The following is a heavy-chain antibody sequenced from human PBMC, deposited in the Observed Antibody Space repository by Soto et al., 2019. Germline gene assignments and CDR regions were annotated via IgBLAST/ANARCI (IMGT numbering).Heavy chain of an antibody. CDR2: ISGSGLST. J-gene: IGHJ3*01. CDR1: GLTFSKYA. CDR3: AKDPGGFFDWFGAFDF. Sequence: EVQLLESGGGLVQAGGSLRLSCGYSGLTFSKYAMSWVRQVPGKGLEWVSSISGSGLSTYYADSVKGRFTVSRDNSKNTLHLQMSSLRVEDTAVYYCAKDPGGFFDWFGAFDFWGQETMVTVSS. D-gene: IGHD3-9*01. V-gene: IGHV3-23*01.